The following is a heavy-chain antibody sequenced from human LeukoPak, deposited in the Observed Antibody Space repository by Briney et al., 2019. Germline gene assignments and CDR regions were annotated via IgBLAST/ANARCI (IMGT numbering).Heavy chain of an antibody. J-gene: IGHJ3*02. V-gene: IGHV3-73*01. D-gene: IGHD2-2*01. CDR2: IRSKRNNYAT. Sequence: GGSLRLSCTGSGFTLSGCVKHWVRQTAGKGLEWVGRIRSKRNNYATAYAASVKGRFTISRDDSKNTVYLHMDSLKTEDTALYYCSRLEDTSPIEVALDIWGQGTVVTVSS. CDR1: GFTLSGCV. CDR3: SRLEDTSPIEVALDI.